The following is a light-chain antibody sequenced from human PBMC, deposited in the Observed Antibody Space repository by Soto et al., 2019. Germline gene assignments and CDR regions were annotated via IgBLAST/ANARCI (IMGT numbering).Light chain of an antibody. Sequence: DIHMTQSPSTLSASLGDRVSITCRASQSINSWLAWYQQNPGKAPKLLIYDASSLQSGMPSRFSGSESGAEFTLTISGLQPDDFATYYCQQYKNYPFTFGPGTKV. CDR2: DAS. V-gene: IGKV1-5*01. CDR1: QSINSW. CDR3: QQYKNYPFT. J-gene: IGKJ3*01.